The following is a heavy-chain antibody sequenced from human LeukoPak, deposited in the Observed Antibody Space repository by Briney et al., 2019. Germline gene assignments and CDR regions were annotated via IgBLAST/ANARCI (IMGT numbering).Heavy chain of an antibody. CDR3: ASGIAAPSHYMDV. J-gene: IGHJ6*03. V-gene: IGHV1-18*01. CDR1: GYTFIIYG. CDR2: ISAYNGNT. Sequence: ASVTVSFTASGYTFIIYGISWVRQAPGQGLEWMGWISAYNGNTNYAQKLQGRVTMTTDTSTSTAYMELRSLRSDDTAVYYCASGIAAPSHYMDVWGKGTTVTVSS. D-gene: IGHD6-6*01.